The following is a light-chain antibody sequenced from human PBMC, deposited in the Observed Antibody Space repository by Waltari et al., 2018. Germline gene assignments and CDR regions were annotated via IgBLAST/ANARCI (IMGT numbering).Light chain of an antibody. J-gene: IGKJ1*01. Sequence: DIQMTQSPSTLSASVGDRVTITCRASQSISSWLALYQLKPGTAPKLLIYKASSFESGVPSRFSGSGSGTEFTLTISSLQPDDFATYYCQQYNSYSWTFGQGTKVEIK. CDR1: QSISSW. CDR3: QQYNSYSWT. V-gene: IGKV1-5*03. CDR2: KAS.